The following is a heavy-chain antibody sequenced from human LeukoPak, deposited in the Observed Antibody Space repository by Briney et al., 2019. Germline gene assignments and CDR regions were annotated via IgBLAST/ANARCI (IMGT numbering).Heavy chain of an antibody. V-gene: IGHV3-30*02. CDR2: IRYDGSNK. CDR1: GFTFSSYV. D-gene: IGHD3-10*01. CDR3: AKVDGFGRSADY. J-gene: IGHJ4*02. Sequence: PGGSLRLSCAASGFTFSSYVMHWVRQAPGRGLEWGAFIRYDGSNKYYADSVKGRFTISRDNSKNTLYLQMNSLRAEDTAVYYCAKVDGFGRSADYWGQGALVTVSS.